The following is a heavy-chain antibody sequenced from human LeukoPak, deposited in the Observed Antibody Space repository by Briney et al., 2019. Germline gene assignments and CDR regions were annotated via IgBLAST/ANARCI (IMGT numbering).Heavy chain of an antibody. CDR1: GFTFSGYS. V-gene: IGHV3-23*01. CDR3: ATYSSLNRREFQY. D-gene: IGHD3-22*01. CDR2: FSGTGEIT. Sequence: SGGSLRLSCAASGFTFSGYSMSWVRQAPGKGLEWVSTFSGTGEITYYADSVKGRFTISRDNSKNTLYLQMNSLRAEDTAVYYCATYSSLNRREFQYWGQGTLLTVSS. J-gene: IGHJ1*01.